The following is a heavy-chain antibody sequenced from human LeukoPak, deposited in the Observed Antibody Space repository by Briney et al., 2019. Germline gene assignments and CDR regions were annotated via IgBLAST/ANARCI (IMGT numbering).Heavy chain of an antibody. D-gene: IGHD5-18*01. V-gene: IGHV3-21*01. CDR3: SRLRGYSYGYADY. Sequence: AGGSLRLSCAASGFTFSSYSMNWVRQAPGKGLEWVSSISSSSSYIYYADSVKGRFTISRDNAKNSLYLQMNNLRAEDTAVYYCSRLRGYSYGYADYWGQGTLVTVSS. CDR1: GFTFSSYS. CDR2: ISSSSSYI. J-gene: IGHJ4*02.